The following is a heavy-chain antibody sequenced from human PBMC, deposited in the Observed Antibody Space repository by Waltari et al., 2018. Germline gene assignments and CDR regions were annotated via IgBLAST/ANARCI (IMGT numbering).Heavy chain of an antibody. CDR3: VRLEDCSGPGGNCYSGDSFALDV. D-gene: IGHD2-8*02. Sequence: QVQLQQWGAGLLQPSETLSLTCAVYGGSFSAYYWGWIRQSPGKGLEWFGEINHAGNRNYNPSLRSRVTMLVDTSRSQFSLKLSSMTAADTALYYCVRLEDCSGPGGNCYSGDSFALDVWGQGTTVTVSS. V-gene: IGHV4-34*02. J-gene: IGHJ6*02. CDR2: INHAGNR. CDR1: GGSFSAYY.